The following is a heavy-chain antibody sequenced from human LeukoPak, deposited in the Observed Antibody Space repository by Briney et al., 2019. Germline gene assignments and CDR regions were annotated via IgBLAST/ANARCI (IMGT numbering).Heavy chain of an antibody. D-gene: IGHD2/OR15-2a*01. CDR2: IHPSGGNA. V-gene: IGHV1-46*01. Sequence: ASVKISCKASGYPFTSHYVHWVRQAPGQGLEWMGIIHPSGGNARNTQNFQGRVTMTRDMSTRTVYLELRILRSEDTAVYYCARDCSSTTCQGPVLDFWGQGTLVTVSS. CDR3: ARDCSSTTCQGPVLDF. J-gene: IGHJ4*02. CDR1: GYPFTSHY.